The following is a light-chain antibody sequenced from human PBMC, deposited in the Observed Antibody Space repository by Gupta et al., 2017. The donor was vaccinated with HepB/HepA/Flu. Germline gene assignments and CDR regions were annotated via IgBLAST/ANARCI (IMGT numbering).Light chain of an antibody. J-gene: IGLJ3*02. CDR3: VLYMGSGIWV. CDR1: SGSVSTNYY. Sequence: QTVVTQEPSFSVSPGGTVPLTCGLSSGSVSTNYYPSWYQQTPGQAPRTIIYSTNTRSSGVPNRFSGSILGNKAALTITGAQADDESDYYCVLYMGSGIWVFGGGTKLTVL. CDR2: STN. V-gene: IGLV8-61*01.